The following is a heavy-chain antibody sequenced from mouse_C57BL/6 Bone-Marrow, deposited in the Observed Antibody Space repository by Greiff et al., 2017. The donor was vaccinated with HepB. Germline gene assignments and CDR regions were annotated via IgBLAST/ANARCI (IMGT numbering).Heavy chain of an antibody. CDR1: GYAFSSSW. CDR3: AREDYDGYSWFAY. V-gene: IGHV1-82*01. Sequence: QVQLQQSGPELVKPGASVKISCKASGYAFSSSWMNWVKQRPGKGLEWIGRIYPGDGDTNYNGKFKGKATLTADKSSSTAYMQLSSLTSEDSAVYFCAREDYDGYSWFAYWGQGTLVTVSA. J-gene: IGHJ3*01. CDR2: IYPGDGDT. D-gene: IGHD2-3*01.